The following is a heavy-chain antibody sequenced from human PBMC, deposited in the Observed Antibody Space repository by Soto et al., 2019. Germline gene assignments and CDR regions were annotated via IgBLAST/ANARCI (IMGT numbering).Heavy chain of an antibody. V-gene: IGHV1-69*08. CDR1: GGTFSSYT. CDR2: IIPILGIA. J-gene: IGHJ3*02. Sequence: QVQLVQSGAEVKKPGSSVKVSCKASGGTFSSYTISWVRQAPGQGLEWMGRIIPILGIANYAQKFQGRVTITADKSTSTAYMELSSLRSEDTAVYYCARDGPSIVAALVAASDIWGQGTMVTVSS. D-gene: IGHD6-13*01. CDR3: ARDGPSIVAALVAASDI.